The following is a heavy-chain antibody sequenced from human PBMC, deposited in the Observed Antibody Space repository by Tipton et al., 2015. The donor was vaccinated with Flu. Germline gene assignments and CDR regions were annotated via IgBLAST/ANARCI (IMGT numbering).Heavy chain of an antibody. CDR3: ARAGSGWYELDF. CDR2: IGTTSGSI. J-gene: IGHJ4*02. D-gene: IGHD6-13*01. V-gene: IGHV3-21*01. CDR1: GFTFNSYT. Sequence: QLVQSGGGLVKPGGSLRLSCAGSGFTFNSYTINWVRQAPGKGLEWLSSIGTTSGSIFYGDSVKGRFTISRDSVKNSVDLQMNSLTVEDAAVYYCARAGSGWYELDFWGQGTLVTVSS.